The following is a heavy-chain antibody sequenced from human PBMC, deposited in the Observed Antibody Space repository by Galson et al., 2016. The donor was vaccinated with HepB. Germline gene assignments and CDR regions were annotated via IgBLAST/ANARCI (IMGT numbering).Heavy chain of an antibody. D-gene: IGHD1-1*01. V-gene: IGHV3-23*01. CDR1: GFVFSNFG. Sequence: SLRLSCAASGFVFSNFGLSWVRQAPGKGLEWVASISTRRTTYYSDSVQGRFTISRDNSNNTLYLQMNGLRAEDTAVYYCAKERLVRRIFDHWGRGTLLTVSS. J-gene: IGHJ4*02. CDR3: AKERLVRRIFDH. CDR2: ISTRRTT.